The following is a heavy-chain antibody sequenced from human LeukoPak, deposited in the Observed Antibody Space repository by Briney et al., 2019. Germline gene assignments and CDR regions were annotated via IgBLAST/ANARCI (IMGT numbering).Heavy chain of an antibody. D-gene: IGHD3-22*01. J-gene: IGHJ4*02. CDR1: GFTLTSYA. CDR3: AKDRTWDYYDSTTTPYFDY. V-gene: IGHV3-23*01. Sequence: GGSLRLSCAASGFTLTSYAMSWVRQAPGKGLEWVSLICGRGGNTYYADSVKGRFTISRDNSKNTLYLQMNSLRAEDTAVYYCAKDRTWDYYDSTTTPYFDYWGQGTLVTVSS. CDR2: ICGRGGNT.